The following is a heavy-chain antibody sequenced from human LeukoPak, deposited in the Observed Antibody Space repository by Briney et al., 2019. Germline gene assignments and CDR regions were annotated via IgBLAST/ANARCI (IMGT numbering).Heavy chain of an antibody. Sequence: GGSLRLSCAASGLTFSTNAMSWVRQAPGKGLEWVSVMSGSGTSIYYADSVKGRFTISRDNAKNSLYLQMNSLRDEDTAVYYCATLARDTVTTKSPPGDYWGQGTLVTVSS. CDR3: ATLARDTVTTKSPPGDY. D-gene: IGHD4-17*01. V-gene: IGHV3-23*01. J-gene: IGHJ4*02. CDR2: MSGSGTSI. CDR1: GLTFSTNA.